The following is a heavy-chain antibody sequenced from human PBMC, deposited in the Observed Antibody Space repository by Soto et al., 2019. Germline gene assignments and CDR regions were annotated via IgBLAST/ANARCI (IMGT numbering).Heavy chain of an antibody. J-gene: IGHJ6*02. CDR3: ARELVLIGSDYYYGMDV. Sequence: GGSLRLSCAASGFTFSSYAMHWVRQAPGKGLEWVAVISYDGSNKYYADSVKGRFTISRDNSKNTLYLQMNSLRAEDTAVYYCARELVLIGSDYYYGMDVWGQGTTVTVSS. CDR1: GFTFSSYA. CDR2: ISYDGSNK. D-gene: IGHD6-13*01. V-gene: IGHV3-30-3*01.